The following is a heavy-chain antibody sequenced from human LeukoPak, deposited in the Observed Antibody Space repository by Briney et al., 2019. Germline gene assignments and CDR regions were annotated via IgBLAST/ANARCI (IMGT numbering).Heavy chain of an antibody. CDR1: GFIFSNYA. J-gene: IGHJ4*02. CDR2: ISYDGSKK. D-gene: IGHD6-13*01. CDR3: AKSPGYSSSWYDY. V-gene: IGHV3-30*18. Sequence: GGSLRLSCAASGFIFSNYAIHWVRQAPGKGLEWVAVISYDGSKKSYADSVKGRFTISRDNSKNTLYLQMNSLRAEDTAVYYCAKSPGYSSSWYDYWGQGTLVTVSS.